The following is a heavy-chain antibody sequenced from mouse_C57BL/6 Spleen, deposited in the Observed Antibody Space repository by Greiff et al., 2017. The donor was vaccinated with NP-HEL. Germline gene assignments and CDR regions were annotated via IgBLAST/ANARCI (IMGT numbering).Heavy chain of an antibody. D-gene: IGHD3-2*02. CDR2: ISYDGSN. J-gene: IGHJ2*01. CDR3: ARGGDSSGYLDY. V-gene: IGHV3-6*01. Sequence: DVKLQESGPGLVKPSQSLSLTCSVTGYSITSGYYWNWIRQFPGNKLEWMGYISYDGSNNYNPSLKNRISITRDTSKNQFFLKLNSVTTEDTATYYCARGGDSSGYLDYWGQGTTLTVSS. CDR1: GYSITSGYY.